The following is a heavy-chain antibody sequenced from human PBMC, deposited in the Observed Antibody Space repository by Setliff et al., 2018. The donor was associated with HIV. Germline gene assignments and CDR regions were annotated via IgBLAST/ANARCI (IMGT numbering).Heavy chain of an antibody. J-gene: IGHJ5*02. Sequence: PSETLSLTCAVYGGSFSGYYWSWIRQPPGKGLEWIGEINHSGSTNYNPSLKSRVTISVDTSKNQFSLKLSSVTAADTVVYYCARGVAGTWWFDPWGQGTLVTVSS. CDR2: INHSGST. D-gene: IGHD6-19*01. CDR1: GGSFSGYY. CDR3: ARGVAGTWWFDP. V-gene: IGHV4-34*01.